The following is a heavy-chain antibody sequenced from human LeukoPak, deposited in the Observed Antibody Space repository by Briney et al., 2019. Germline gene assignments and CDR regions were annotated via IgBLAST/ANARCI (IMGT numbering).Heavy chain of an antibody. J-gene: IGHJ6*03. CDR1: GGTFSSYA. V-gene: IGHV1-69*06. CDR2: IIPIFGTA. D-gene: IGHD2-2*01. Sequence: SVKVSCKASGGTFSSYAISWVRQAPGQGLEWMGRIIPIFGTANYAQKFQGRVTITADKSTSTAHMELSSLRSEDTAVYYCARSFCSSTSCYGASYYYYYMDVWGKGTTVTVSS. CDR3: ARSFCSSTSCYGASYYYYYMDV.